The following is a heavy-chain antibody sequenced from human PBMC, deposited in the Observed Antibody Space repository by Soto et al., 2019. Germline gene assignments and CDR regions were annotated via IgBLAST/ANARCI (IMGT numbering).Heavy chain of an antibody. Sequence: QVQLQKWGAGLLKPSETLSLTCVVYGGSLSGYYWSWIRQPPGKGLEWIGEIKVGGLTNYSPSLTSRATISSDRPKNQFSLKLYSVTAADTAVYYCARGQEGVVATHWDQGSLVTVSS. CDR2: IKVGGLT. CDR1: GGSLSGYY. V-gene: IGHV4-34*01. J-gene: IGHJ4*02. D-gene: IGHD5-12*01. CDR3: ARGQEGVVATH.